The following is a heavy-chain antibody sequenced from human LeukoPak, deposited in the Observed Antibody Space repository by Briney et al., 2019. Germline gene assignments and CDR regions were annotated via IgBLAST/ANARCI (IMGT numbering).Heavy chain of an antibody. CDR2: ISWNSGSM. Sequence: GGSLRLSCAASGFTFDDYAMHWVRQAPGKGLEWVSGISWNSGSMGYADSVKGRFTISRDNAKNSLYLQMNSLRAEDTALYYCAKDTQYQLPRGGWFDPWGQGTLVTVSS. J-gene: IGHJ5*02. CDR1: GFTFDDYA. CDR3: AKDTQYQLPRGGWFDP. V-gene: IGHV3-9*01. D-gene: IGHD2-2*01.